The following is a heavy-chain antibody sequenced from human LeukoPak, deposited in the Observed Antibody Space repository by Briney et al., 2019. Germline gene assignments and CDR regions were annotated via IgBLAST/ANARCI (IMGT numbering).Heavy chain of an antibody. CDR2: ISGHGGST. CDR1: GFAFSSYA. V-gene: IGHV3-23*01. Sequence: GESLRLSCAASGFAFSSYAMSWVRQAPGRGLEWVSGISGHGGSTYYADSVKGRFTISRDNFKNTLYLHINSLRAEDTAEYYCAKGLSVGSGYYIFDYWGQGILVTVSS. J-gene: IGHJ4*02. D-gene: IGHD3-3*01. CDR3: AKGLSVGSGYYIFDY.